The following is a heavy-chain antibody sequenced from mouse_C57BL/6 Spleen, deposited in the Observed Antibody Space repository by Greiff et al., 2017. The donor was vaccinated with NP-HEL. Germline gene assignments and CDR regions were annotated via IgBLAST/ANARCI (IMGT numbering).Heavy chain of an antibody. CDR2: IYPGGGYT. D-gene: IGHD1-1*01. CDR1: GYTFTNYW. Sequence: QVQLKESGAELVRPGTSVKMSCKASGYTFTNYWIGWAKQRPGHGLEWIGDIYPGGGYTNYNEKFKGKATLTADKSSSTAYMQFSSLTSEDAAIYYCARDYGSSRGFAYWGQGTLVTVSA. V-gene: IGHV1-63*01. CDR3: ARDYGSSRGFAY. J-gene: IGHJ3*01.